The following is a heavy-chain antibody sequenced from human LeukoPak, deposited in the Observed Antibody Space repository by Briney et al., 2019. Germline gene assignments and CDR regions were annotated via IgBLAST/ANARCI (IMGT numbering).Heavy chain of an antibody. CDR2: IIPIFGTA. D-gene: IGHD4-17*01. V-gene: IGHV1-69*05. J-gene: IGHJ4*02. Sequence: ASVKVSCKASGGTFSSYAISWVRQAPGQGLEWMGGIIPIFGTANYAQKFQGRVTMTRDMSTSTVYMQLSSLRSEDTAVYYCARYGHSPYFDYWGQGTLVTVSS. CDR1: GGTFSSYA. CDR3: ARYGHSPYFDY.